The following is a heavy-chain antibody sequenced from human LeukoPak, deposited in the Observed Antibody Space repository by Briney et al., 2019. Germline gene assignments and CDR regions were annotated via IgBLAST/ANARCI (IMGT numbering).Heavy chain of an antibody. D-gene: IGHD3-9*01. CDR1: GYTFTGYY. J-gene: IGHJ3*02. Sequence: ASVEVSCKASGYTFTGYYMHWVRQAPGQGLEWMGRINPNSGGTNYAQKFQGRVTMTRDTSISTAYMELSRLRSDDTAVYYCASVLESKRHYDILTGQSMGINASDIWGQGTMVTVSS. CDR2: INPNSGGT. CDR3: ASVLESKRHYDILTGQSMGINASDI. V-gene: IGHV1-2*06.